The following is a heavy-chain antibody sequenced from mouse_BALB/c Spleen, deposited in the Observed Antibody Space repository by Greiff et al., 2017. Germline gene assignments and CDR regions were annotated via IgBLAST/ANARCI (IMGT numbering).Heavy chain of an antibody. D-gene: IGHD2-1*01. V-gene: IGHV3-6*02. CDR1: GYSITSGYY. CDR3: ARGDYGNSHFDY. Sequence: EVQRVESGPGLVKPSQSLSLTCSVTGYSITSGYYWNWIRQFPGNKLEWMGYISYDGSNNYNPSLKNRISITRDTSKNQFFLKLNSVTTEDTATYYCARGDYGNSHFDYWGQGTTLTVSS. J-gene: IGHJ2*01. CDR2: ISYDGSN.